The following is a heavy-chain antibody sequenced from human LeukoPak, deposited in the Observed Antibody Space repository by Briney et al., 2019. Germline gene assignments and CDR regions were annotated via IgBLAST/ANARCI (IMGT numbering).Heavy chain of an antibody. V-gene: IGHV3-48*03. J-gene: IGHJ6*03. CDR3: XXXXXXXXXXXMVRGVSTXXYXYXXXDV. D-gene: IGHD3-10*01. Sequence: GGSLRLSCAASGFTFSSYEMNWVRQAPGKGLEWVSYISSSGSTIYYADSVKGRFTISRDNAKNSLYLQMNSLRAEDTAVYYCXXXXXXXXXXXMVRGVSTXXYXYXXXDVWGKGTTVTVSS. CDR2: ISSSGSTI. CDR1: GFTFSSYE.